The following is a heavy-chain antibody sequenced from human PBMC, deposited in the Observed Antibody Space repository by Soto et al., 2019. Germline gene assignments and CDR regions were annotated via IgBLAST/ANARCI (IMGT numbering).Heavy chain of an antibody. CDR3: ERNDFTGWDLTRLDY. V-gene: IGHV4-39*01. CDR2: IYYSGTT. D-gene: IGHD1-26*01. Sequence: PSETLSLTCTVSGGSINTANYYWGWIRQPPGKGLEWIGTIYYSGTTYYNPSLKSRLSISIDTSKNQFSLRLNSVIAADTAVYYCERNDFTGWDLTRLDYWGQGTLVTVSS. J-gene: IGHJ4*02. CDR1: GGSINTANYY.